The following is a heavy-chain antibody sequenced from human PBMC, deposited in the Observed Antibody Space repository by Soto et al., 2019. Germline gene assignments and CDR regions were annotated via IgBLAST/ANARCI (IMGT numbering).Heavy chain of an antibody. J-gene: IGHJ4*02. CDR3: ANLKSGGFTSDWYFDF. CDR1: GGSISSTAYY. CDR2: IYYSGST. V-gene: IGHV4-39*02. Sequence: SETLSLTCAVSGGSISSTAYYWGWIRQSPGKGLEFIGSIYYSGSTYDNPSLKSRVTMSVDTSKNHFSLKLTSVTAADTADYYCANLKSGGFTSDWYFDFWGPGTLVTVSS. D-gene: IGHD2-21*01.